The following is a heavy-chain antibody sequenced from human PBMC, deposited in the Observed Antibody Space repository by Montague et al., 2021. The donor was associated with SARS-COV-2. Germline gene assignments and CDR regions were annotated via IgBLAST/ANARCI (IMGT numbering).Heavy chain of an antibody. CDR1: GGSFSGYY. Sequence: SETLSLTCAVYGGSFSGYYWSWIRQPPGKGLEWIGEINHSGSTNYNPSLKSRVTISVDTSKNQFPLKLSSVTAADTAVYYCARGKYSSSWYGTRPFDPWGQGTLVTVSS. CDR2: INHSGST. J-gene: IGHJ5*02. CDR3: ARGKYSSSWYGTRPFDP. D-gene: IGHD6-13*01. V-gene: IGHV4-34*01.